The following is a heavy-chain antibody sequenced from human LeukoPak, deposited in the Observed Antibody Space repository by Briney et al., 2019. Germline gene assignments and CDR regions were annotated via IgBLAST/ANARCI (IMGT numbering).Heavy chain of an antibody. CDR3: ARVSGDYEKSMDA. CDR1: GGSISSYY. CDR2: IYYSGST. V-gene: IGHV4-59*01. D-gene: IGHD4-17*01. J-gene: IGHJ6*02. Sequence: SETLSLTCTVSGGSISSYYWSWIRQPPGKGLEWIGYIYYSGSTNYNPSLKSRVTISVDTSKNQFSLKLSSVTAADTAVYYCARVSGDYEKSMDAWGQGTTVTVSS.